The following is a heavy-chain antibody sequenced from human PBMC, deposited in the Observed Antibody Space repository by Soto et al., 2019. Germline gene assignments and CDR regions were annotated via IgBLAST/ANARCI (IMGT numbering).Heavy chain of an antibody. CDR3: VRSKGGYSYGTPFDY. V-gene: IGHV3-9*01. CDR1: GFTFDDYA. CDR2: ISWNSGNI. J-gene: IGHJ4*02. Sequence: VQLEESGGALVQPGRSLRLSCAASGFTFDDYAMHWVRQVLGKGQEWVSSISWNSGNIGYADSVKGRFTTSRDNAKNSLYLQMNSLRPEDTALYYCVRSKGGYSYGTPFDYWGQGTLVTVSS. D-gene: IGHD5-18*01.